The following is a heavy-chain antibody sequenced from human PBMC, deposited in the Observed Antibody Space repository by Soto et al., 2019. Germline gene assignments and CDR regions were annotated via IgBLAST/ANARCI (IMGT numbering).Heavy chain of an antibody. D-gene: IGHD3-16*01. V-gene: IGHV1-2*02. CDR3: ARMATFGSLNWFDP. CDR1: GYTFNDYY. Sequence: ASVKVSCKASGYTFNDYYIYWVRQAPGQGLEWVGWMNPGSGDTGYAQKFQGRVTMTRDISIATAYMELSSLRSDDTAIYYCARMATFGSLNWFDPWGQGTLVTVSS. J-gene: IGHJ5*02. CDR2: MNPGSGDT.